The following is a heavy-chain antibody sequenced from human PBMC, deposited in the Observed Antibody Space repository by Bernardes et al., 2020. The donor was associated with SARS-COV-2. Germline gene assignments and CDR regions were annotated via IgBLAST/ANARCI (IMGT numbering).Heavy chain of an antibody. D-gene: IGHD2-2*02. CDR2: INHSGNT. J-gene: IGHJ4*02. CDR3: ARGGCSSSSCYNFDY. CDR1: GGSFSGYY. V-gene: IGHV4-34*01. Sequence: SETLSLTCAVYGGSFSGYYWNWIRQTPGKGLQWIGEINHSGNTNYNPSLKSRVTMSGDTSKNQVSLKLSSVTAADTAVYYCARGGCSSSSCYNFDYWGQGTLVTVSS.